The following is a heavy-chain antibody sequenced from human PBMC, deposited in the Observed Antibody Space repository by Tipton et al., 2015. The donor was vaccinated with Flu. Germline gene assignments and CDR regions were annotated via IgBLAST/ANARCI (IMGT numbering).Heavy chain of an antibody. CDR2: VPYRGTTE. CDR1: GFTFSSYG. J-gene: IGHJ4*02. Sequence: RSLRLSCAGSGFTFSSYGMNWVRQIPGKGLEWVALVPYRGTTEYYADSVKGRFTISRDNSKNTVYLQMNSLRADDTAIYYCAKVIPEIVAGLDYWGQGTLVTVSS. CDR3: AKVIPEIVAGLDY. D-gene: IGHD5-12*01. V-gene: IGHV3-30*18.